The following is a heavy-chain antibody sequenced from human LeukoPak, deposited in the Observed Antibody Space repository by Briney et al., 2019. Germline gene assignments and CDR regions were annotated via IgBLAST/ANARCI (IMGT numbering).Heavy chain of an antibody. D-gene: IGHD3-22*01. CDR1: GDSISSNSYY. J-gene: IGHJ4*01. Sequence: SETLSLTCTVSGDSISSNSYYWGWIRQPPGKGLEWVGSIYYSGNPFYNPSLKSRVTISVDPSKNQFSLSLDSVTAADTAVYYCASQLDDYYDSTGYYTGFIDYWGPRTLVTVSS. V-gene: IGHV4-39*01. CDR2: IYYSGNP. CDR3: ASQLDDYYDSTGYYTGFIDY.